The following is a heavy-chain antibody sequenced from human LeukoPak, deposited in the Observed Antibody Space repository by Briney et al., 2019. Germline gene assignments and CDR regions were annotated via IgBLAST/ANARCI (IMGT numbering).Heavy chain of an antibody. CDR1: GGSISSYY. V-gene: IGHV4-59*01. CDR2: IYYSGST. J-gene: IGHJ6*02. D-gene: IGHD6-13*01. CDR3: AGIAAAGYHYYYYGMDV. Sequence: SETLSLTCTVSGGSISSYYWSWLRQPPGKGLEWVGYIYYSGSTNYNPSLKSRVTISVDTSKNQFSLKLSSVTAADTAVYYCAGIAAAGYHYYYYGMDVWGQGTTVTVSS.